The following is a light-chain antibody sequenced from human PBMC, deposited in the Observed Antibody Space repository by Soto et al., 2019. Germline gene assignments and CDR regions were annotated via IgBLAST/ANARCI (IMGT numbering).Light chain of an antibody. CDR3: QQYEAVVT. CDR2: GAS. CDR1: QSVSSN. J-gene: IGKJ1*01. V-gene: IGKV3-20*01. Sequence: EIVLTQSPGTLSLSPGERATLSCRASQSVSSNLAWYQQKPGRALRLLIDGASTRATGIPDRFSGSGSGTDFTLTISRLEPEDVAVYYCQQYEAVVTFGQGTKGDIK.